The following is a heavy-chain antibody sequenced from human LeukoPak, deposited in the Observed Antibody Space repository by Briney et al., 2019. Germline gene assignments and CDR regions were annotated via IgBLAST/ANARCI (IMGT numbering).Heavy chain of an antibody. D-gene: IGHD2-2*02. CDR3: AGDIIVVVPAAIRENWFDP. Sequence: ASVKVSCKASGGTFSSYAISWVRQAPGQGLEWMGRIIPILGIANYAQKFQGRDTITADKSTSTAYMELSSLRSEDTAVYYCAGDIIVVVPAAIRENWFDPWGQGTLVTVSS. J-gene: IGHJ5*02. CDR2: IIPILGIA. V-gene: IGHV1-69*04. CDR1: GGTFSSYA.